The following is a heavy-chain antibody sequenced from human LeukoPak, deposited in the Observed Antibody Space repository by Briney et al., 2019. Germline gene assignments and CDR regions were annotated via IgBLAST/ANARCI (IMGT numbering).Heavy chain of an antibody. CDR2: IKSKADGETI. J-gene: IGHJ4*02. CDR3: STLASRGLSDS. D-gene: IGHD2-15*01. Sequence: GGSLRLSCAASGFTFTNAWMNWVRQAPGKGLEWVGRIKSKADGETIDYAAPVEGRFTFSRDDSKNMLYLQMNSLKSEDTAVYYCSTLASRGLSDSWGQGTLVTVSS. V-gene: IGHV3-15*07. CDR1: GFTFTNAW.